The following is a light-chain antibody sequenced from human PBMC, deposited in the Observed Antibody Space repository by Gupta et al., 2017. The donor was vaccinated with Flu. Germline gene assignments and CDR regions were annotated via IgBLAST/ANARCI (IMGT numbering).Light chain of an antibody. V-gene: IGKV4-1*01. CDR3: RQYYNLPLT. CDR2: WAS. Sequence: DYVMTQSPDSLAVSLGERATINCKSSQSVLYDSNKKNYLSWYQQKPGQPPKLLISWASSRESGVPDRFIGSGSGTDFTLTISSLQAEDVAIYFCRQYYNLPLTFGPGTRVDIK. J-gene: IGKJ3*01. CDR1: QSVLYDSNKKNY.